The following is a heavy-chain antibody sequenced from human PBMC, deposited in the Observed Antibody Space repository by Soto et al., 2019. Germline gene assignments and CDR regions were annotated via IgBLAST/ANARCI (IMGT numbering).Heavy chain of an antibody. Sequence: QVQLQESGPGLVKSSETLSLTCTVSGGSISTYYWSWIRQPPGKGLEWIGNIYYSGSTNSNPSLKSRATILVDTSKNQFSLKVSSVTAADTAVYHCARGGGYCRGGGCYHFDYWGQGARVTVSS. CDR3: ARGGGYCRGGGCYHFDY. J-gene: IGHJ4*02. V-gene: IGHV4-59*08. D-gene: IGHD2-15*01. CDR2: IYYSGST. CDR1: GGSISTYY.